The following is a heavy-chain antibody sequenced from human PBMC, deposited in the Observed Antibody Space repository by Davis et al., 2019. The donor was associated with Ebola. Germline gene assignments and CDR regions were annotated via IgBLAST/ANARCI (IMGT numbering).Heavy chain of an antibody. CDR2: ISGSGGST. CDR1: GFTFSSYA. D-gene: IGHD3-9*01. CDR3: ASLVLTDVWGMDV. V-gene: IGHV3-23*01. Sequence: GGSLRLSCAASGFTFSSYAMSWVRQAPGNGLEWVSAISGSGGSTYYADSVKGRFTISRDNSKNTLYLQMNSLRAEDTAVYYCASLVLTDVWGMDVWGQGTTVTVSS. J-gene: IGHJ6*02.